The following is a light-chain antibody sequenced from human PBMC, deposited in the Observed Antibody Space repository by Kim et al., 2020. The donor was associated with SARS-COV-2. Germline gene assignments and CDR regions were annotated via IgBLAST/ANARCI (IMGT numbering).Light chain of an antibody. CDR3: QTWDTGIRV. Sequence: QLLLTQSPSASASLGASVKLTCTLSSGHSRYAIAWHQQQPEKGPRYLMKLNSDGSHSKGDGIPDRFSGSSSGAERSLTISSLQSEDEADYYCQTWDTGIRVFGGGTQLTVL. J-gene: IGLJ2*01. CDR2: LNSDGSH. CDR1: SGHSRYA. V-gene: IGLV4-69*01.